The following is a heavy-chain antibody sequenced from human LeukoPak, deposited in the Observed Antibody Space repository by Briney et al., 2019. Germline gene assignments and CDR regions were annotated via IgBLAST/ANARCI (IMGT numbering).Heavy chain of an antibody. Sequence: SETLSLTCTVSGGSISSGSYYWSWIRQPAGKGLEWIGRFYTSGSTNYNPSLKSRVTISVDTSKNQFSLKLSSVTAADTAVYYCARDTMGFGDYYYYMDVWGKGTTVTVSS. D-gene: IGHD3-10*01. J-gene: IGHJ6*03. CDR1: GGSISSGSYY. V-gene: IGHV4-61*02. CDR3: ARDTMGFGDYYYYMDV. CDR2: FYTSGST.